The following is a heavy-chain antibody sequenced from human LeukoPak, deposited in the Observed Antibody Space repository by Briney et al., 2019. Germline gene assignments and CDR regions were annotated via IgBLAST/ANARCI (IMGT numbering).Heavy chain of an antibody. D-gene: IGHD1/OR15-1a*01. V-gene: IGHV1-69*13. CDR3: ARDAGTGTLMDGAFDI. Sequence: ASVNVSCKASGGTFSSYAISWVRQAPGQGLEWMGRIIPIFGTANYAQKFQGRVTITADESTSTAYMELSSLRSEDTAVYYCARDAGTGTLMDGAFDIWGQGTMVTVSS. J-gene: IGHJ3*02. CDR2: IIPIFGTA. CDR1: GGTFSSYA.